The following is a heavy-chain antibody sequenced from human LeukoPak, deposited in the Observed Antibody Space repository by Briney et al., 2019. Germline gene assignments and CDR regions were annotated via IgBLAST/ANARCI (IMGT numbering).Heavy chain of an antibody. Sequence: PGGSLRLSCVASGFTFTSYAMSWVRQAPGKGLEWVSTISGSGGSTYYADSVKGRFTISRDNSKNTLYLQMNSLRAEDTAVYYCAKARPSGYDNYWGQGTLVTVSS. D-gene: IGHD5-12*01. CDR3: AKARPSGYDNY. CDR2: ISGSGGST. J-gene: IGHJ4*02. V-gene: IGHV3-23*01. CDR1: GFTFTSYA.